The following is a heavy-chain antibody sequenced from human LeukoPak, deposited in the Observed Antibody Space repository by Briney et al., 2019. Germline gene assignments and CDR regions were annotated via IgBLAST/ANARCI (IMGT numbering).Heavy chain of an antibody. CDR3: ARGSEIAAATTGFYFDY. J-gene: IGHJ4*02. Sequence: PSETLSLTCAVSGGSISSGGYSWSWIRQPPGKGLEWIGYIYHSGSTYYNPSLKSRVTISVDRSKNQFSLRLSSVTAADTAFYYCARGSEIAAATTGFYFDYWGQGTLVTVSS. V-gene: IGHV4-30-2*01. CDR2: IYHSGST. CDR1: GGSISSGGYS. D-gene: IGHD6-13*01.